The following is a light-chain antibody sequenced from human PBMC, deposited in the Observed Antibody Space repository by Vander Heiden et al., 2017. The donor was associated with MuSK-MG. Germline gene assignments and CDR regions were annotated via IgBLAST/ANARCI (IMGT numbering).Light chain of an antibody. CDR1: QSLLHSNGYNY. Sequence: ENVRSQSRLSLPVTPGEPASISCRSSQSLLHSNGYNYLDWYLQKPGQSPQLLIYLSSIRASGVPDRFSGSGSGTDFTLKISRVEAEDVGVYYCMQALQTPWTFGQGTKVEIK. CDR3: MQALQTPWT. V-gene: IGKV2-28*01. J-gene: IGKJ1*01. CDR2: LSS.